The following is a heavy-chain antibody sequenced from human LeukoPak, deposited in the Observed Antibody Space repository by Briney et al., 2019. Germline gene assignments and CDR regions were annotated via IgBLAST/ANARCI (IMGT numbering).Heavy chain of an antibody. CDR3: TSLRYFDWLSPLDWFDP. J-gene: IGHJ5*02. CDR2: IRSKAYGGTT. Sequence: GGSLRLSCTGSGFSFGDYAMSWVRQAPGKGLEWVGFIRSKAYGGTTEYAASVKGRFTISRDDSKSIAYLQMNSLKTEDTAVYYCTSLRYFDWLSPLDWFDPWGQGTLVTVSS. D-gene: IGHD3-9*01. CDR1: GFSFGDYA. V-gene: IGHV3-49*04.